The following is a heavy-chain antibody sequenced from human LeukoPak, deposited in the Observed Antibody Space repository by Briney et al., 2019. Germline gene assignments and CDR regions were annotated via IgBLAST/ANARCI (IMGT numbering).Heavy chain of an antibody. D-gene: IGHD6-13*01. J-gene: IGHJ4*02. CDR2: LDPEDGET. V-gene: IGHV1-24*01. CDR1: GYTLTELS. CDR3: ATDSSLYSSSWTDLDY. Sequence: ASVKVSCKVSGYTLTELSMHWVRQAPGKGFEWMGGLDPEDGETIDAQKFQGRVTMTEDTSTDTAYMELSSLRSEDTAVYYCATDSSLYSSSWTDLDYWGQGTLVTVSS.